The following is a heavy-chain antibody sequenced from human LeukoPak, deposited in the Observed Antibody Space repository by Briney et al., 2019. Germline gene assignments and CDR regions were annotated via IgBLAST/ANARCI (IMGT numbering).Heavy chain of an antibody. CDR2: IYYSGST. CDR1: GGSISSSSYY. J-gene: IGHJ2*01. D-gene: IGHD6-13*01. Sequence: SETLSLTCTVSGGSISSSSYYWGWIRQPPGKGLEWIGSIYYSGSTYYNPSLKSRVTISVDTSKNQFSLKLSSVTAADTAVYYCARHRLGYSRQLAYWYFDLWGRGTLVTVSS. V-gene: IGHV4-39*01. CDR3: ARHRLGYSRQLAYWYFDL.